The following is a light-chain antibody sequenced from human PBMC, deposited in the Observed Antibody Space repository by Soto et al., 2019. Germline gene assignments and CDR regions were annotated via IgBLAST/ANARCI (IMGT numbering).Light chain of an antibody. CDR2: AAS. CDR1: QGISSY. J-gene: IGKJ1*01. Sequence: AIRMTQSPSSLSASTGDRVTNTCRASQGISSYLAWYQQKPGKAPKLLIYAASTLQSGVPSRFSGSGSGTDFTLTISCLQSEDFATYYCQQYYSYPRTFGQGTKVEIQ. V-gene: IGKV1-8*01. CDR3: QQYYSYPRT.